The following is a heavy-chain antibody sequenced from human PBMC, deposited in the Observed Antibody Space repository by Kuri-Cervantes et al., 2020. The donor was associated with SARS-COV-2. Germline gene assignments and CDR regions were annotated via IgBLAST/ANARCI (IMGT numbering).Heavy chain of an antibody. D-gene: IGHD1-7*01. Sequence: GESLKISCAASGFTFSSYGMHWVRQAPGKGLEWVSSISSSSYIYYADSVKGRFTISRDNAKNSLYLQMNSLRAEDTAVYYCARDPKLGLPPAWGQGTLVTVSS. CDR3: ARDPKLGLPPA. CDR2: ISSSSYI. CDR1: GFTFSSYG. V-gene: IGHV3-21*01. J-gene: IGHJ5*02.